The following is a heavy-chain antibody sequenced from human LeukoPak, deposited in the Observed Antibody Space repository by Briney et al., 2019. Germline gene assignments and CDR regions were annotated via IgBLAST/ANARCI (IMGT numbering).Heavy chain of an antibody. J-gene: IGHJ4*02. CDR3: ARVNPYYDILTGYFDY. D-gene: IGHD3-9*01. Sequence: SETLSLTCTVSGGSISSSSYYWGWIRPPPGKGLEWIGSIYYSGSTYYNPSLKSRATISVDTSMNQFSLKLSSVTAADTAVYYCARVNPYYDILTGYFDYWGQGTLVTVSS. CDR1: GGSISSSSYY. CDR2: IYYSGST. V-gene: IGHV4-39*07.